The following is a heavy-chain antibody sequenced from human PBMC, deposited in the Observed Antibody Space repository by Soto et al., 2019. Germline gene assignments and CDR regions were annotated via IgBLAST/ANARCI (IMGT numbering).Heavy chain of an antibody. Sequence: GGSLRLSCAASGFTFSSYSMNWVRQAPGKGLEWVSSISSSSSYIYYADSVKGRFTISRDNAKNSLYLQMNSLRAEDTAVYYCARADSSGWYPLYYGMDVWGQGTTVTVSS. J-gene: IGHJ6*02. CDR2: ISSSSSYI. D-gene: IGHD6-19*01. CDR3: ARADSSGWYPLYYGMDV. V-gene: IGHV3-21*01. CDR1: GFTFSSYS.